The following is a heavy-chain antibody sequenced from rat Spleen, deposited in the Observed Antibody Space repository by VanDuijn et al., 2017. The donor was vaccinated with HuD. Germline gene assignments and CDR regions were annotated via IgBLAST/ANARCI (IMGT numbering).Heavy chain of an antibody. J-gene: IGHJ2*01. V-gene: IGHV5-29*01. CDR3: TRLWDS. CDR1: GFTFSDYY. CDR2: MSHGGSAT. Sequence: EVQLVESDGGLVQPGRSLKLSCAASGFTFSDYYMAWVRQAPTKGREWVATMSHGGSATYYRVSVKGRFTISRDNAKDTQYLQMDSLRSEDTATYYCTRLWDSWGQGVMVTVSS.